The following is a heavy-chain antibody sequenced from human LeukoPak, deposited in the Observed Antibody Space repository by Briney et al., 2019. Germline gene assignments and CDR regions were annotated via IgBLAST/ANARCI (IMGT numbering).Heavy chain of an antibody. CDR2: IKQDGSEK. J-gene: IGHJ4*02. CDR3: ARDTTVLWFGESSGY. D-gene: IGHD3-10*01. CDR1: GFTFSSYS. Sequence: TGGSLRLSCAAAGFTFSSYSMSWVRQAPGKGLEWVANIKQDGSEKYYVDSVKGRFTISRDNAKNSLYLQMNSLRAEDTAVYYCARDTTVLWFGESSGYWGQGTLVTVSS. V-gene: IGHV3-7*01.